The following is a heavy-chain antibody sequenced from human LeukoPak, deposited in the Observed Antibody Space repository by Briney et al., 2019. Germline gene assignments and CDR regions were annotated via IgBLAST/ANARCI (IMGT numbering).Heavy chain of an antibody. D-gene: IGHD5-18*01. CDR2: IYTSGST. J-gene: IGHJ3*02. Sequence: SETLSLTCAVSDGSLSGYSWSWIRQPAGKGLEWIGRIYTSGSTNYNPSLESRVTMSADTSKNHFSLKLTSVTAADTAVYYCARVMAVTLSAFDIWGQGTMVVVSS. CDR1: DGSLSGYS. V-gene: IGHV4-4*07. CDR3: ARVMAVTLSAFDI.